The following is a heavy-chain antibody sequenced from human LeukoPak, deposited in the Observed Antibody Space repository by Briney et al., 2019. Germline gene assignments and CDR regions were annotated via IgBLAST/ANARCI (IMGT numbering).Heavy chain of an antibody. CDR3: ARHISIGTNGFDI. CDR2: IFSSGNT. Sequence: SETLSLTCTVSGGSISSYYWSWIRQPPGKGLECIGFIFSSGNTNYNPSLKSRVTISVDTSKTQVSLKLTSVTAADTAVYYCARHISIGTNGFDIWGQGTMVTVSS. J-gene: IGHJ3*02. V-gene: IGHV4-59*08. D-gene: IGHD3-10*01. CDR1: GGSISSYY.